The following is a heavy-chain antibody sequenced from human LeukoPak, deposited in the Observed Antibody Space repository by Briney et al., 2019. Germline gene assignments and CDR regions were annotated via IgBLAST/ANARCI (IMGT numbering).Heavy chain of an antibody. Sequence: PGGSLRLSCAASGLTFSNSAMSWVRQAPGKGLEWVSTLSGSGITTYYADSVKGRLTISRDNSKNTLYLQMNSLRAEDTAVYYCAKGIYSSGWSYFDYWGQGTLVTVSS. V-gene: IGHV3-23*01. CDR1: GLTFSNSA. D-gene: IGHD6-19*01. J-gene: IGHJ4*02. CDR3: AKGIYSSGWSYFDY. CDR2: LSGSGITT.